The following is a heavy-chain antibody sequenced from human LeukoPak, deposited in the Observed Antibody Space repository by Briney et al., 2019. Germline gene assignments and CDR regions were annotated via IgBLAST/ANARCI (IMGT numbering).Heavy chain of an antibody. J-gene: IGHJ4*02. D-gene: IGHD3-22*01. CDR3: ARGSDSSGFDC. CDR2: IYSSGST. Sequence: SSETLSLTCTVSGGSISSYYWSWIRQPPGKGLEWIGYIYSSGSTNYNPSLKSRVTISVDTSKNHFSLKLSSVTAADTAVYYCARGSDSSGFDCWGLGTLVTVSS. V-gene: IGHV4-59*01. CDR1: GGSISSYY.